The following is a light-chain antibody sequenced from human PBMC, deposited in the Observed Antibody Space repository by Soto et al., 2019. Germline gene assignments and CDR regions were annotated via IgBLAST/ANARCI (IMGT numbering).Light chain of an antibody. CDR3: LSYTASSIFV. Sequence: QSVLTQPASVSGSPGQSITISCTGTSSDIGAYNSVSWYQHHPGKAPKLIVFQVSFRPSAVSDRFSGSKSDNTASLTISGLQTEDEADYYCLSYTASSIFVFGTVNKLP. CDR1: SSDIGAYNS. V-gene: IGLV2-14*01. J-gene: IGLJ1*01. CDR2: QVS.